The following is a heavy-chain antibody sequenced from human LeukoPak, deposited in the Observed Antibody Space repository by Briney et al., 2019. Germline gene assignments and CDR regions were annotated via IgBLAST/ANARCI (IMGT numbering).Heavy chain of an antibody. Sequence: GGSLRLSCAASGFTVSSNYMSWVRQAPGKGLEWVSVIYSGGSTYYADSVKGRFTISRDNSKNTLYLQMNSLRAEDTAVYYCARTIVVVPAAMGWFDPGAREPWSPSPQ. CDR1: GFTVSSNY. CDR2: IYSGGST. V-gene: IGHV3-66*01. CDR3: ARTIVVVPAAMGWFDP. D-gene: IGHD2-2*01. J-gene: IGHJ5*02.